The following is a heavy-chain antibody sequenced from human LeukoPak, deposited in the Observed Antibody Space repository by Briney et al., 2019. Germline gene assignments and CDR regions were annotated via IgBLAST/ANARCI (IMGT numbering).Heavy chain of an antibody. CDR3: ATQKPYYYDSSGYSDY. CDR1: GYSFTSYW. J-gene: IGHJ4*02. CDR2: IYPGDSDT. D-gene: IGHD3-22*01. V-gene: IGHV5-51*01. Sequence: GESLKISCKGSGYSFTSYWIGWVRQMPGKGLEWMGIIYPGDSDTRYSPSFQGQVTISADKSISTAYLQWSSLKASDTAMYYCATQKPYYYDSSGYSDYWGQGTLVTVSS.